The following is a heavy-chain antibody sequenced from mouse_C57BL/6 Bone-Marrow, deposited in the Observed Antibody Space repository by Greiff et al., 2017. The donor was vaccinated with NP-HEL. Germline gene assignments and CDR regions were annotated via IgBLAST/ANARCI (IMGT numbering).Heavy chain of an antibody. CDR3: ARSSYYYGSSSLFAY. Sequence: EVKVVESGGGLVQPGGSLSLSCAASGFTFTDYYMSWVRQPPGKALEWLGFIRNKANGYTTEYSASVKGRFTISRDNSQSILYLQMNALIAEDSATYYCARSSYYYGSSSLFAYWGQGTLVTVSA. D-gene: IGHD1-1*01. CDR2: IRNKANGYTT. J-gene: IGHJ3*01. V-gene: IGHV7-3*01. CDR1: GFTFTDYY.